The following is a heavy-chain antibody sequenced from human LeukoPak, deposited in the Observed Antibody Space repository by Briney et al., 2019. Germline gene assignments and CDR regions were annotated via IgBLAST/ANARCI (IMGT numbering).Heavy chain of an antibody. CDR3: ARVGCSSSSCNVSYYYHYYYMDV. CDR1: GGSFTGYY. Sequence: SETLSLTCAVYGGSFTGYYWTWIRQPPGKGLEWIGEINHSGSTHYNPSPKSRVTISVDTSKNQFSLKVSSVTAADTAVYYCARVGCSSSSCNVSYYYHYYYMDVWGKGTTVTVSS. J-gene: IGHJ6*03. V-gene: IGHV4-34*01. D-gene: IGHD2-2*01. CDR2: INHSGST.